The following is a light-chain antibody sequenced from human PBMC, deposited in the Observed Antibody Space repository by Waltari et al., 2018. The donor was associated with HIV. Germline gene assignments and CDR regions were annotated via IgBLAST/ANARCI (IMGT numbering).Light chain of an antibody. Sequence: EIVLTQSPGTVSLSPGERVALSCRASQIVTSGYLAWYQQKPGQPPSLLIHGTSGRATGIPDRFSGRGSGTDFTLTISRLEPEDVAVYYCQQYGSLPYTFGQGTKLEIK. CDR1: QIVTSGY. CDR3: QQYGSLPYT. V-gene: IGKV3-20*01. J-gene: IGKJ2*01. CDR2: GTS.